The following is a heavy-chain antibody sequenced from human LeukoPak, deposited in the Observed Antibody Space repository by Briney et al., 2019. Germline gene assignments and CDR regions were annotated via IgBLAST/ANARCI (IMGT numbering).Heavy chain of an antibody. CDR3: ARAYKDRSLAGKKEFLQH. Sequence: GGSLRLSCAASGFTFDNYAMNWVRQVPGKGLEWISLISWNSGTIGYADSVKGRFTISRDNANNFLYLQMNSLRAEDTALYYCARAYKDRSLAGKKEFLQHWGQGTLVTVSS. D-gene: IGHD6-19*01. J-gene: IGHJ1*01. V-gene: IGHV3-9*01. CDR2: ISWNSGTI. CDR1: GFTFDNYA.